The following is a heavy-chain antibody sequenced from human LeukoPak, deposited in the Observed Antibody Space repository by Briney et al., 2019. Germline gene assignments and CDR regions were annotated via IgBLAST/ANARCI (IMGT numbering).Heavy chain of an antibody. CDR1: GGSISSSSSY. J-gene: IGHJ6*03. V-gene: IGHV4-39*07. D-gene: IGHD3-3*01. Sequence: PSETLSLTCTVSGGSISSSSSYWGWIRQPPGKGLEWIGEIYHSGSTNYNPSLKSRVTISVDKSKNQFSLKLSSVTAADTAVYYCARDSYDFWSGHPPHYYYYMDVWGKGTTVTVSS. CDR2: IYHSGST. CDR3: ARDSYDFWSGHPPHYYYYMDV.